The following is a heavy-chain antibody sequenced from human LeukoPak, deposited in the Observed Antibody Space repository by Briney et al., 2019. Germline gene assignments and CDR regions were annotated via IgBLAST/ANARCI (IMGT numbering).Heavy chain of an antibody. CDR3: ARDSGRYGYYMDV. Sequence: GGSLRLSCAASGFTFSSYEMNWVRQAPGKGLEWVSYISGSGSTTYYADSVTGRFTISRDNAKTSVYLQINSLRVEDTAVYYCARDSGRYGYYMDVWGKGTTVTVSS. CDR2: ISGSGSTT. J-gene: IGHJ6*04. CDR1: GFTFSSYE. V-gene: IGHV3-48*03. D-gene: IGHD1-26*01.